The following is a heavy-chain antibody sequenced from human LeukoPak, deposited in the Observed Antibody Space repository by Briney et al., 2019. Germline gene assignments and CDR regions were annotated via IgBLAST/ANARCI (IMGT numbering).Heavy chain of an antibody. D-gene: IGHD3-3*01. V-gene: IGHV3-30*02. J-gene: IGHJ4*02. Sequence: PGGSLRLSCAASGFTFSTYGMHWVRQAPGKGLYWVTFIRYDGTNKYYADSVKGRFTISRDNSKNTLYLQMNSLRAEDTGIYYCAKDRGGITISPDFWGRGTLVTVSS. CDR3: AKDRGGITISPDF. CDR1: GFTFSTYG. CDR2: IRYDGTNK.